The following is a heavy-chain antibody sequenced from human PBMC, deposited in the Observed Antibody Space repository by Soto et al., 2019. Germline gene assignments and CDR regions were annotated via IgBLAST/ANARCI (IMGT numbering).Heavy chain of an antibody. V-gene: IGHV3-23*01. CDR2: IRGRGGST. D-gene: IGHD6-19*01. CDR1: GFTLSSHA. J-gene: IGHJ4*02. CDR3: AKGVAANEYYFDY. Sequence: GGGLRLPCAAPGFTLSSHAMSWVRPVQGKGLEWVSVIRGRGGSTYYADSVKGRFTIPRENSKNPLYLQMNSLRAEDTAVYYCAKGVAANEYYFDYWGQGTLVTVSS.